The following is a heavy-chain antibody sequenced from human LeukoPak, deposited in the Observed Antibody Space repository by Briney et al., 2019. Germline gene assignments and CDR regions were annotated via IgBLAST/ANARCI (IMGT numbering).Heavy chain of an antibody. CDR3: AKAPGYCSGGSCYDY. CDR2: ISGSGGST. J-gene: IGHJ4*02. V-gene: IGHV3-23*01. CDR1: GFTFSSYA. D-gene: IGHD2-15*01. Sequence: QPGGSLRLSCAASGFTFSSYAMGWVRQAAGMGLEWVSLISGSGGSTYYADSVKGRFTISRDNSKNTLYLQMKSLRADDTAVCYCAKAPGYCSGGSCYDYWGQGTLVTVSS.